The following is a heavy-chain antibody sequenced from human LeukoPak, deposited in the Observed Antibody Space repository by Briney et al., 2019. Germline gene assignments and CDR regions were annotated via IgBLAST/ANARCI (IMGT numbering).Heavy chain of an antibody. CDR3: ARQEYYYYGMDV. Sequence: ASVKVSCKASGYTFTSYGISWVRQAPGQGLEWMGWISAYNGNTNYAQKLQGRVTMTTDTSTSAAYMELRSLSSDDTAVYYCARQEYYYYGMDVWGKGTTVTVSS. V-gene: IGHV1-18*04. CDR2: ISAYNGNT. J-gene: IGHJ6*04. CDR1: GYTFTSYG.